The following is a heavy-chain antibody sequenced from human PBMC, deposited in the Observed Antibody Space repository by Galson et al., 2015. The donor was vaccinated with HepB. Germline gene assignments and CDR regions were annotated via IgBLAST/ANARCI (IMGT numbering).Heavy chain of an antibody. D-gene: IGHD6-6*01. V-gene: IGHV3-11*06. CDR1: GFTFSDCY. J-gene: IGHJ4*02. CDR3: ARDFGGKQLALDY. Sequence: SLRLSCAASGFTFSDCYMSWIRQAPGKGLEWVSYISSSSSYTNYADSVKGRFTISRDNAKNSLYLQMNSLRAEDTAVYYCARDFGGKQLALDYWGQGTLVTVSS. CDR2: ISSSSSYT.